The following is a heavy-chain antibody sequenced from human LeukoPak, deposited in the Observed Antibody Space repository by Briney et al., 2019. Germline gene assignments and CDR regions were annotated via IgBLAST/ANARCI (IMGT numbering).Heavy chain of an antibody. CDR3: AKDRTVGASYWYFDL. Sequence: GGSLRLSCAASGFIFSGYAMTWVRQAPGKGLEWVSGISAGGGSTYYADSVKGRFTISRDSSKNTLFLHMNTLRAEDTAIYYCAKDRTVGASYWYFDLWGRGTLVTVSS. CDR2: ISAGGGST. CDR1: GFIFSGYA. D-gene: IGHD1-26*01. J-gene: IGHJ2*01. V-gene: IGHV3-23*01.